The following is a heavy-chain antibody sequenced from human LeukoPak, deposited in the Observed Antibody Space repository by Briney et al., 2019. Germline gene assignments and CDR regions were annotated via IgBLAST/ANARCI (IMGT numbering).Heavy chain of an antibody. V-gene: IGHV4-61*02. CDR1: GGSIISGTYY. Sequence: PSETLSLTCTVSGGSIISGTYYWSWIRQPAGKGLEWIGRIHAGGSTNYNPSLKSRVTISADTSKNQFSLKLSSVTAADTAVYYCAKDGGYGSGRSTYMDVWGKGTMVTVSS. CDR3: AKDGGYGSGRSTYMDV. CDR2: IHAGGST. J-gene: IGHJ6*03. D-gene: IGHD3-10*01.